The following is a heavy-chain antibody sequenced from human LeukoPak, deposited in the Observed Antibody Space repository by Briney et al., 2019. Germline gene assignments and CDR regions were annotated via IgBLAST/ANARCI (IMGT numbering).Heavy chain of an antibody. V-gene: IGHV4-31*03. J-gene: IGHJ3*02. CDR3: VRNFDSYNAFDI. CDR1: GGSISIGGYY. D-gene: IGHD3-22*01. Sequence: PSETLSLTCTVSGGSISIGGYYWSWIRQHPGKGLEWIGYIYYNGNTYYNPSLKSRLTISGDTSENQFSLKPSSVTAADTAVYYCVRNFDSYNAFDIWGQGTMVTVSS. CDR2: IYYNGNT.